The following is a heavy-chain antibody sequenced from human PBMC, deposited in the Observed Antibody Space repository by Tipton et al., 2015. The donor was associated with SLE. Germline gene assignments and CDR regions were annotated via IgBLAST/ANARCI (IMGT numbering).Heavy chain of an antibody. V-gene: IGHV4-34*01. CDR3: ARGGERGMYSSSPEHAFDI. D-gene: IGHD6-6*01. Sequence: TLSLTCAVYGGSFSGYYWSWIRQPPGKGLEWIGEINHSGSTNYNPSLKSRVTISVDTSKNQFSLKLSSVTAADTAVYYCARGGERGMYSSSPEHAFDIWGQGTMVTVSS. J-gene: IGHJ3*02. CDR1: GGSFSGYY. CDR2: INHSGST.